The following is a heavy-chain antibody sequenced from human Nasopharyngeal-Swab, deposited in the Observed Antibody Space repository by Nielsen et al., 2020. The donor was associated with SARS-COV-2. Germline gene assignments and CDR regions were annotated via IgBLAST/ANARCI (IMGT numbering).Heavy chain of an antibody. J-gene: IGHJ5*02. CDR3: ARVANYYGSGSYLNWFDP. CDR2: ISAYNGNT. Sequence: ASVKVSCKASGYTFTSYGISWVRQAPGQGLEWMGWISAYNGNTNYAQKLQGRVTVTTDTSTSTAYMELRSLRSDDTAVYYCARVANYYGSGSYLNWFDPWGQGTLVTVSS. D-gene: IGHD3-10*01. CDR1: GYTFTSYG. V-gene: IGHV1-18*01.